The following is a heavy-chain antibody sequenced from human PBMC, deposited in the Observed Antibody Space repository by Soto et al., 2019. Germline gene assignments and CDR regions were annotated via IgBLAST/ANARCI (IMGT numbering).Heavy chain of an antibody. D-gene: IGHD2-8*02. Sequence: KPSETLSLTCTVSGASITGTSYWSWIRQPAGKGLEWIGRFSLSGTTNYNPSLRSRVTMSADVSKNQFSLRLTSVTAADTALYYCARGMTPPGAPAWYYFDSWGQGTLATVSS. CDR3: ARGMTPPGAPAWYYFDS. CDR2: FSLSGTT. J-gene: IGHJ4*02. CDR1: GASITGTSY. V-gene: IGHV4-4*07.